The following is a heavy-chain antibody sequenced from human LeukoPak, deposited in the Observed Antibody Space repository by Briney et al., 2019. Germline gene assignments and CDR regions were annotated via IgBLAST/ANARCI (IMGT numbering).Heavy chain of an antibody. CDR1: GFPFDRYW. V-gene: IGHV3-7*01. D-gene: IGHD3-16*01. Sequence: GGSLRLSCAASGFPFDRYWMSWVRLAPGKGLEWVANIKHDGSEKTFVDSVKGRFTISRDNAENSLYLQMNSLRAEDTAVFYCARQPIYEAYFDFWGQGTLVTVSS. CDR2: IKHDGSEK. J-gene: IGHJ4*02. CDR3: ARQPIYEAYFDF.